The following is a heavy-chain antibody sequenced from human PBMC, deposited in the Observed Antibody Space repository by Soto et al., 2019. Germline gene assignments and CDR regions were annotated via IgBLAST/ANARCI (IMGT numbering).Heavy chain of an antibody. CDR2: ITPNRGGT. J-gene: IGHJ4*02. Sequence: QVQLVQSGAEVKKPGASVKVSCKASGYTFTGYYMHWVRQAPGQGLEWMGWITPNRGGTNYAQKFQGWVTMTTDTSISTAYMELSRLRSDDTAVYYCARASVYYYDSSGFTQFDYWGQGTLVTVSS. D-gene: IGHD3-22*01. CDR3: ARASVYYYDSSGFTQFDY. V-gene: IGHV1-2*04. CDR1: GYTFTGYY.